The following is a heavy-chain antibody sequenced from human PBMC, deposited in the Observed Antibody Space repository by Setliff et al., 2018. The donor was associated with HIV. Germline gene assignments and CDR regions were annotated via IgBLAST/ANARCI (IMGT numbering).Heavy chain of an antibody. Sequence: SETLSLTCTVSGGSITSAPYNWGWICQPPGKGLEWVGSLFSRGTTYYHPSLKSRVTISLDTSQNHFSLKLTSVTAADTAVYYCARHGQSFDFSIASEGYYFDSWGQGTLVTVSS. CDR1: GGSITSAPYN. D-gene: IGHD3-3*01. CDR2: LFSRGTT. V-gene: IGHV4-39*01. J-gene: IGHJ4*02. CDR3: ARHGQSFDFSIASEGYYFDS.